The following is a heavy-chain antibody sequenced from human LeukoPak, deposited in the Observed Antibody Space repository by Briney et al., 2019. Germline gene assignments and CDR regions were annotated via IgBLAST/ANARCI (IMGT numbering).Heavy chain of an antibody. V-gene: IGHV4-39*01. CDR3: ARHGSLFRVTPFDY. J-gene: IGHJ4*02. Sequence: SETLSLTCTVSGGSISSSSYYWGWIRQPPGKGLEWIGSIYYSGSTYYNPSLKSRVTISVDTSKNQFSLKLSSVTAADTAVYHCARHGSLFRVTPFDYWGQRTLVTVSS. CDR1: GGSISSSSYY. CDR2: IYYSGST. D-gene: IGHD3-10*02.